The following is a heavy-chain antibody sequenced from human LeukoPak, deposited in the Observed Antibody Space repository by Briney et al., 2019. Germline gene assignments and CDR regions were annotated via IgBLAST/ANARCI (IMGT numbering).Heavy chain of an antibody. V-gene: IGHV4-4*02. D-gene: IGHD6-13*01. CDR1: GGSISSSNW. J-gene: IGHJ4*02. Sequence: PSETLSLTCAVSGGSISSSNWWSWVRQPPGKGLEWIGEIYHSGSTNYNPSLKSRVTISVDKSKNQFSLKLSSVTAADTAVYYCARDRASSWPSGDLDYWGQGTLVTVSS. CDR3: ARDRASSWPSGDLDY. CDR2: IYHSGST.